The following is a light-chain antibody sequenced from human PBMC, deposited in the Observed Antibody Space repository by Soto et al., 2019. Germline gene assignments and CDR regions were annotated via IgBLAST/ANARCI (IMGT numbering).Light chain of an antibody. CDR3: VSWDDALRGHV. V-gene: IGLV1-47*02. Sequence: QSLLTQPPSASGTPGQMVTISCSGSSLNIGGNPVSWFQHLPGAPPKLLIHSNHKRPSGVPDRFSGSKSGTSASLAIRGLRSEDEADYYCVSWDDALRGHVFGTGTKLTVL. J-gene: IGLJ1*01. CDR2: SNH. CDR1: SLNIGGNP.